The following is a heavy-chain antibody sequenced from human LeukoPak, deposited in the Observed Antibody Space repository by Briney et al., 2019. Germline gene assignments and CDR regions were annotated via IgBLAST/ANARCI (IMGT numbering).Heavy chain of an antibody. J-gene: IGHJ4*02. Sequence: SETLSLTCTVSGGSISSYYWNWIRQPPGKGLEWIGYIYYSGSTNYSPSLKSRVTMSVDTSKKQFSLKVSSVIAADTAVYYCARGHSSSWYSFDYWGLGTLVTVSS. V-gene: IGHV4-59*01. D-gene: IGHD6-13*01. CDR3: ARGHSSSWYSFDY. CDR1: GGSISSYY. CDR2: IYYSGST.